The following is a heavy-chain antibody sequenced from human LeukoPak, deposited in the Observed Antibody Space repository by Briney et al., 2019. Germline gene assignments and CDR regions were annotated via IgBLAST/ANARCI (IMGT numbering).Heavy chain of an antibody. CDR1: GFTFSSYA. Sequence: PGGSLRLSCAASGFTFSSYAMSWVRQAPGKGLEWVSAISGSGGSTYYADSVKGRFTISRDNSKNTLYLQMNSLKIEDTAVYYCTTGSSGWYRLSRYFQHWGQGTLVTVSS. CDR2: ISGSGGST. J-gene: IGHJ1*01. CDR3: TTGSSGWYRLSRYFQH. V-gene: IGHV3-23*01. D-gene: IGHD6-19*01.